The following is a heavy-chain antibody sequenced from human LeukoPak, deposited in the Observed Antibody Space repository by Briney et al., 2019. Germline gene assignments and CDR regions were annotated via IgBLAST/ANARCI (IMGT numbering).Heavy chain of an antibody. D-gene: IGHD6-19*01. CDR1: GGSFSGYY. J-gene: IGHJ4*02. V-gene: IGHV4-34*01. Sequence: SETLSLTCAVYGGSFSGYYWSWVRQPPGKGLEWIGEINHSGSTNYNPSLKSRVTISVDTSKNQFSLKLSSVTAADTAVYYCARRQWLVPFDYWGQGTLVTVSS. CDR3: ARRQWLVPFDY. CDR2: INHSGST.